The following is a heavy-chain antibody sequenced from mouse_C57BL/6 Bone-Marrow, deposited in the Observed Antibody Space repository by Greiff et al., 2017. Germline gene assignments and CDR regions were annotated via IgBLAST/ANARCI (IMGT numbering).Heavy chain of an antibody. CDR2: INPNYGTT. D-gene: IGHD5-2*01. CDR1: GYSFTDYN. CDR3: AIFPGNNYGWYFDV. J-gene: IGHJ1*03. Sequence: EVKLQESGPELVKPGASVKISCKASGYSFTDYNMNWVKQSNGKSLEWIGVINPNYGTTSYNQKFKGKATLTVDQSSSTAYMQLNSLTSEDSAVYYCAIFPGNNYGWYFDVWGTGTTVTVSS. V-gene: IGHV1-39*01.